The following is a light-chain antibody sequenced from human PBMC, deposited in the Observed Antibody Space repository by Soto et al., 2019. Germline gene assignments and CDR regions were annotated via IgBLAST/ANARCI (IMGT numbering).Light chain of an antibody. CDR2: GST. CDR1: RLNLVGCYD. CDR3: QSYDSRPTTYV. Sequence: PVLKQPPSGSRAPGRRISIASFGLRLNLVGCYDVHWDQQYAGPAPKLLSAGSTNRASGIPDRVSGSTSGTSASLAITGLQAEEEAAYYCQSYDSRPTTYVFGRGAKVTGL. J-gene: IGLJ1*01. V-gene: IGLV1-40*01.